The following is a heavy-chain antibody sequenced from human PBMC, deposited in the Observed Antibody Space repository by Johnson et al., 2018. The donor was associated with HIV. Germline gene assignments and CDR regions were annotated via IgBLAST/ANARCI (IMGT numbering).Heavy chain of an antibody. CDR1: GFTFSDYY. V-gene: IGHV3-11*04. D-gene: IGHD3-10*01. CDR3: AREGFIPVLLRGGAFDI. Sequence: QMLLVESGGGLVKPGGSLRLSCAASGFTFSDYYMSWIRQAPGKGLAWVSYISSSGSTIYYADSVKGRFTISRDNAKNSLYLQMTSLRAEDTAVYYCAREGFIPVLLRGGAFDIWGQGTMVTVSS. J-gene: IGHJ3*02. CDR2: ISSSGSTI.